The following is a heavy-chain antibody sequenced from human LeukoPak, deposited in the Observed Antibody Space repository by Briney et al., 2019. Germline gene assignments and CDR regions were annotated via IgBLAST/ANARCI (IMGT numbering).Heavy chain of an antibody. D-gene: IGHD6-13*01. V-gene: IGHV1-18*01. J-gene: IGHJ5*02. CDR1: GYTFTSYG. CDR2: ISAYNGNT. Sequence: GASVKVSCKASGYTFTSYGISWVRQAPGQGLEWMGWISAYNGNTNYAQKLQGRVTMTTDTSTSTAYMELRSLRSDDTAVYYCARDDPFYSNNRNWFDPWGQGTLVTVSS. CDR3: ARDDPFYSNNRNWFDP.